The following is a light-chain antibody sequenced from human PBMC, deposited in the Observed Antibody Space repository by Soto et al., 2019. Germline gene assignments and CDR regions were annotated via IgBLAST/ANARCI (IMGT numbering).Light chain of an antibody. CDR3: CSYAGSYTWV. J-gene: IGLJ2*01. CDR1: GSDVGGYNY. Sequence: QSALTQPRSVSGSPGQSVTISCTGTGSDVGGYNYVSWYQQHPGKAPKLMIYDVNKRPSGVPGRFSGSKSGNTASLTISGLRAEDEADYYCCSYAGSYTWVFGGGTKVTVL. V-gene: IGLV2-11*01. CDR2: DVN.